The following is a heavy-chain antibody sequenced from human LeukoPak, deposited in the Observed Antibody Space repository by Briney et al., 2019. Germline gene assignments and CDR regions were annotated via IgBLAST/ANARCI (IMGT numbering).Heavy chain of an antibody. V-gene: IGHV3-21*01. CDR2: ISSSSTYI. CDR3: ARVGAYYDSSGYSPIDY. CDR1: GFTFSSYG. D-gene: IGHD3-22*01. J-gene: IGHJ4*02. Sequence: GGSLRLSCAASGFTFSSYGMTWVRQAPGKGLEWVSWISSSSTYISYADPVKGRFTISRDDAGNSLYLHMNSLRAEDTAVYYCARVGAYYDSSGYSPIDYWGQGTLVTVSS.